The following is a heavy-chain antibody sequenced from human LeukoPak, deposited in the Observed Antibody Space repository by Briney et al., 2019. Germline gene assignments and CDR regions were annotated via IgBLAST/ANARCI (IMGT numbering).Heavy chain of an antibody. CDR1: GYSFSSYG. V-gene: IGHV1-18*01. J-gene: IGHJ4*02. D-gene: IGHD6-6*01. CDR2: ISAYNGNT. CDR3: ARDGSKRDRSSTFY. Sequence: ASVKVSCKASGYSFSSYGISWVRQAPGQELEWMGWISAYNGNTNYAQKLQGRVTMTTETSTSTAYMELRSLRSDDTAVYYCARDGSKRDRSSTFYWGQGTLVTVSS.